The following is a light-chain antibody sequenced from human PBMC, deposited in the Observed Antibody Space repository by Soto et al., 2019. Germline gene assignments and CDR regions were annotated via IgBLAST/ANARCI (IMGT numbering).Light chain of an antibody. V-gene: IGKV1-5*03. CDR3: QQYNNYWT. CDR1: QSISYW. J-gene: IGKJ1*01. CDR2: KAS. Sequence: DIQMTQSPSTLSASVGDRVTITCRASQSISYWLAWYQQKPGKAPNLLIYKASSLESGVPSRFSGSGSGTNSTLTISSLQPDDFATYYCQQYNNYWTFGQGTKGKL.